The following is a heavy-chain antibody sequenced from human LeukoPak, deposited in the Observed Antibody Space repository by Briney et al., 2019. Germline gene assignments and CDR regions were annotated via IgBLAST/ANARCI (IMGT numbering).Heavy chain of an antibody. CDR2: IYSGGST. J-gene: IGHJ4*02. CDR3: AATMPLDY. Sequence: GGSLRLSCAASGFTVSSNYMSWVRQAPGKGLEWVSVIYSGGSTYYADSVKGRFIISRDNSKNTLYLQMNGLRAEDTAVYYCAATMPLDYWGQGTLVTVSS. D-gene: IGHD2-2*01. CDR1: GFTVSSNY. V-gene: IGHV3-53*01.